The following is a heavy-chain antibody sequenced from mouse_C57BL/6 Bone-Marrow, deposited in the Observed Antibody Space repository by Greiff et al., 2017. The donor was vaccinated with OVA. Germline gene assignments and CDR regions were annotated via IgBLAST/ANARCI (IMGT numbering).Heavy chain of an antibody. Sequence: EVQRVESGGGLVQPGGSLKLSCAASGFTFSDYYMYWVRQTPEKRLEWVAYISNGGGSTYYPDTVKGRFTISRDNAKNTLYLQMSRLKSEDTAMYYCAVLLRYFDVWGTGTTVTVSS. V-gene: IGHV5-12*01. CDR3: AVLLRYFDV. CDR1: GFTFSDYY. J-gene: IGHJ1*03. D-gene: IGHD1-1*01. CDR2: ISNGGGST.